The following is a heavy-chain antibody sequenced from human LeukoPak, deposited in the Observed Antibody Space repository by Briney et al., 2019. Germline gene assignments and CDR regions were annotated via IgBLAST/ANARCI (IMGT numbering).Heavy chain of an antibody. D-gene: IGHD5-12*01. Sequence: SETLSLTCTVSGGSLSTYYWSWIRQPPGKGLEWIGHIYYSGSIKYNPSLKSRVTISLDTSKNQFSLKLTSVIAADTAVYYCARGPYGGYTLRPLDYWGQGTLVTVSS. CDR3: ARGPYGGYTLRPLDY. V-gene: IGHV4-59*01. CDR2: IYYSGSI. CDR1: GGSLSTYY. J-gene: IGHJ4*02.